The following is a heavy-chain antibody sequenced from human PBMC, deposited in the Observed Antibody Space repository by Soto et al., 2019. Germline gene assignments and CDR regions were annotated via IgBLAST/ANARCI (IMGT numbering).Heavy chain of an antibody. CDR2: IPSSGNT. V-gene: IGHV4-59*01. CDR3: ARAPMVLTRSYFDS. CDR1: DGSISNFY. D-gene: IGHD3-22*01. J-gene: IGHJ4*02. Sequence: SETLSLTCTVSDGSISNFYWSWIRQPPGKGLEWIGYIPSSGNTNYNPSLKSRVSISVDTSKNQFSLNLTSVTAADTAVYYCARAPMVLTRSYFDSWGQGTPVT.